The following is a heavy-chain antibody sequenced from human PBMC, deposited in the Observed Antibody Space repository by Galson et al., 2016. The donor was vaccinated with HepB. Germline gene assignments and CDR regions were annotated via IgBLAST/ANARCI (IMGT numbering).Heavy chain of an antibody. CDR2: ISRSGAAI. D-gene: IGHD3/OR15-3a*01. CDR1: GFSFSDSY. J-gene: IGHJ4*02. V-gene: IGHV3-11*01. Sequence: SLRLSCAASGFSFSDSYMSWIRQAPGKGLDWVSYISRSGAAIDYSDSVKGRFTISRDNTKNSLYLQMNSLRAEDTAVYYCAKGHTSLDFGGQGTLVTVSS. CDR3: AKGHTSLDF.